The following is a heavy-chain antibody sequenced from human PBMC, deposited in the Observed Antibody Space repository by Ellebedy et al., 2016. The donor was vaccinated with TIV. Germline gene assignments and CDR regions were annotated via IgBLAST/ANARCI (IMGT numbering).Heavy chain of an antibody. CDR2: IDVASNTI. CDR3: ARDRGASYTEIDY. Sequence: GESLTISCVASGFTFSSYTMNWVRQAPGKGLEWVSHIDVASNTIYAASVRGRFTISRDNAKNSLYLQMNSLRDEDTAVYYCARDRGASYTEIDYWGQGTLVTVSS. CDR1: GFTFSSYT. D-gene: IGHD1-26*01. V-gene: IGHV3-48*02. J-gene: IGHJ4*02.